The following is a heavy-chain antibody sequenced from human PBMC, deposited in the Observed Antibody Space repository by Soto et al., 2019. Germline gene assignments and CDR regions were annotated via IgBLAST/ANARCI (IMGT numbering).Heavy chain of an antibody. CDR1: GGTFSSYA. CDR3: ARHVPAAGYYYGMDV. D-gene: IGHD2-2*01. CDR2: IIPIFGTA. V-gene: IGHV1-69*12. Sequence: QVQLVQSGAEVKKPGSSVKVSCKASGGTFSSYAISWVRQAPGQGLEWMGGIIPIFGTANYAQQFKGRVTITADEATSTAYMELSSLRSEDTAVYYCARHVPAAGYYYGMDVWGQGTTVTVSS. J-gene: IGHJ6*02.